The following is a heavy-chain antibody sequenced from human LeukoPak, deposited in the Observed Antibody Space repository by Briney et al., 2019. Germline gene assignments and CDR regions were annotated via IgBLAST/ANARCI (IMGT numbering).Heavy chain of an antibody. CDR2: ISGSGGST. D-gene: IGHD5-18*01. CDR3: AKDRSGYSYGYGYFDY. J-gene: IGHJ4*02. V-gene: IGHV3-23*01. CDR1: GFTFSSYA. Sequence: GGSLRLSCAASGFTFSSYAMSWVRQAPGKGLEWVSAISGSGGSTYYADSVKGRFTISRDNSKNTLYLQMNSLRAEDTAVYYRAKDRSGYSYGYGYFDYWGQGTLVTVSS.